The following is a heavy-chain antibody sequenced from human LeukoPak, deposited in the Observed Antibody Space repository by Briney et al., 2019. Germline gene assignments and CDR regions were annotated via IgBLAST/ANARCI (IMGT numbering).Heavy chain of an antibody. CDR2: IYHSGST. D-gene: IGHD2-8*01. Sequence: SETLSLTCTVSGYSISGGYYWGWIRQPPGKGLEWIGSIYHSGSTYYNPSLKSRVTISVDTSKNHFSLKLSSVTAADTALYYCARAAYCTNGVCYGNDYWGQGTLVTVSS. J-gene: IGHJ4*02. V-gene: IGHV4-38-2*02. CDR1: GYSISGGYY. CDR3: ARAAYCTNGVCYGNDY.